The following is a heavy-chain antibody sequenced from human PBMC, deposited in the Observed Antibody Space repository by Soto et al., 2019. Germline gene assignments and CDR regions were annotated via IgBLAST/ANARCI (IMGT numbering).Heavy chain of an antibody. V-gene: IGHV4-59*01. Sequence: QVQLQESGPGLVKPSETLSLTCRVSGGSMSGYYWSWVRLAPGKGLEWIGYVYYTESTNYNPSLQSRVSISDDTSNKHFSLSMSLVTAAETAVYFCANSIAVPSCHIDHWGHGIRVTISS. CDR3: ANSIAVPSCHIDH. D-gene: IGHD6-19*01. J-gene: IGHJ4*01. CDR1: GGSMSGYY. CDR2: VYYTEST.